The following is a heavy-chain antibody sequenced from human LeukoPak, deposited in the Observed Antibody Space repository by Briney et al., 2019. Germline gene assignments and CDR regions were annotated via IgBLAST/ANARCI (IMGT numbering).Heavy chain of an antibody. V-gene: IGHV3-53*01. CDR3: ARELKAVAGTLDYGMDV. CDR2: IYSGGST. J-gene: IGHJ6*02. D-gene: IGHD6-19*01. Sequence: GGSLRLSCAASGFTVSSNYMSWVRQAPGKGLEWVSVIYSGGSTHYADSVKGRFTISRDNSKNTLYLQMNSLRAEDTAVYYCARELKAVAGTLDYGMDVWGQGTTVTVSS. CDR1: GFTVSSNY.